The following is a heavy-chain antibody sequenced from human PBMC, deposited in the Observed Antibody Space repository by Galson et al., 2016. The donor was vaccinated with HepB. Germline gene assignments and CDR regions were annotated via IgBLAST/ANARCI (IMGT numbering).Heavy chain of an antibody. CDR3: ARRYSSGWKWLATFDY. CDR2: IKQDGSEK. J-gene: IGHJ4*02. V-gene: IGHV3-7*01. CDR1: GFTFSDYY. Sequence: SLRLSCAASGFTFSDYYMSWIRQAPGKGLEWVANIKQDGSEKYYVDSVKGRFTISRDNAKNSLYLQMNSLRAEDTAVYYCARRYSSGWKWLATFDYWGQGTLVTVSS. D-gene: IGHD6-19*01.